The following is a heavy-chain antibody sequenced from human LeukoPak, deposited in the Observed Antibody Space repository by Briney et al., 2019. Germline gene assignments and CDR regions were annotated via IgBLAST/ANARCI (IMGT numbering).Heavy chain of an antibody. CDR3: ARDGGYDFWSGYYQDY. CDR2: ISPDGSTT. D-gene: IGHD3-3*01. V-gene: IGHV3-74*01. J-gene: IGHJ4*02. CDR1: GFTFSSYW. Sequence: GGSLRLSCAASGFTFSSYWMHWVRQAPGKGLVWVSRISPDGSTTGHADSVKGRFTISRDNSKNTLYLQMNSLRAEDTAVYYCARDGGYDFWSGYYQDYWGQGTLVTVSS.